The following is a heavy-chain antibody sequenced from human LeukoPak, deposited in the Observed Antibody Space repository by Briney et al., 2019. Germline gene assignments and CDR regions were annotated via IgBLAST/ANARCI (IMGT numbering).Heavy chain of an antibody. CDR2: IWYDGSNK. J-gene: IGHJ4*02. V-gene: IGHV3-33*06. CDR1: GFTFSSYG. D-gene: IGHD2-21*02. Sequence: GRSLRLSCAASGFTFSSYGTHWVRQAPGKGLEWVAVIWYDGSNKYYADSVKGRFTISRDNSKNTLYLQMNSLRAEDTAVYYCAKEYCGGDCYLDYWGQGTLVTVSS. CDR3: AKEYCGGDCYLDY.